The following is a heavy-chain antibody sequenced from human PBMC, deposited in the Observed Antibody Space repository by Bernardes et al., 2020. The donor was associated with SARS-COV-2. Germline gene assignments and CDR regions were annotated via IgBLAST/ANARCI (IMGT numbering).Heavy chain of an antibody. V-gene: IGHV4-39*07. CDR3: ARDVTRWFDP. CDR2: IYYSGST. J-gene: IGHJ5*02. Sequence: SETLSLSCTVSGGSISSSSYYWGWIRQPPGKGLEWIGSIYYSGSTYYNPSLKSRVTISVDTSKNQFSLKLSSVTAADTAVYYCARDVTRWFDPWGQGTLVTVSS. CDR1: GGSISSSSYY.